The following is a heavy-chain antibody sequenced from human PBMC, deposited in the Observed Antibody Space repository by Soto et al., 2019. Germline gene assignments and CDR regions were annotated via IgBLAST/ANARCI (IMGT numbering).Heavy chain of an antibody. Sequence: QVQLVQSGPEVKKIGSSMRVSCKASGGPFRGYSLNWVRQAPGQGLEWIGGIVPDFGAPNYAQKFQGRVSITADEVTSTVDMEWKGLRSDDTAVYYCATPARDVYGPFYQHSGLDVWGQGTRLTVSS. CDR2: IVPDFGAP. V-gene: IGHV1-69*01. CDR1: GGPFRGYS. D-gene: IGHD3-16*01. CDR3: ATPARDVYGPFYQHSGLDV. J-gene: IGHJ6*02.